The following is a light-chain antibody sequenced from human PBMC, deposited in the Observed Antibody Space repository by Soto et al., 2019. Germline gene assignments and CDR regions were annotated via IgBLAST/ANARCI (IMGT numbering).Light chain of an antibody. V-gene: IGKV3-15*01. CDR1: QSVYST. CDR2: GAS. Sequence: EIVMTQSPTTLSVSPGERATLSCRASQSVYSTLAWYQQKPGQAPRLLIYGASTRAAGIPARFSGSGSATEFTLTNSSLQSEDFATYYCQQYNKWPLTFGEGTKEEIK. J-gene: IGKJ4*01. CDR3: QQYNKWPLT.